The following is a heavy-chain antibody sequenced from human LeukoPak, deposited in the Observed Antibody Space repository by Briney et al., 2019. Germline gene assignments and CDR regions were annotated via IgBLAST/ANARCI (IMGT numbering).Heavy chain of an antibody. CDR2: IYYSGST. CDR1: GGSISSYY. V-gene: IGHV4-59*12. J-gene: IGHJ4*02. CDR3: AITYDSSGYYRDY. Sequence: KSSETLSLTCTVSGGSISSYYWSWIRQPPGKGLEWIGYIYYSGSTNYNPSLKSRVTISVDTSKNQFSPKLSSVTAADTAVYYCAITYDSSGYYRDYWGQGTLVTVSS. D-gene: IGHD3-22*01.